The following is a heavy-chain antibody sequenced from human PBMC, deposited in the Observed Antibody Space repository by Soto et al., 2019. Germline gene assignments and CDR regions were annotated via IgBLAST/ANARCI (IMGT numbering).Heavy chain of an antibody. V-gene: IGHV4-59*01. Sequence: SETLSLTCTVSGASISRYYWSWIRQSPGKGLEWIGYIYYSGSTIYNPSLKSRVTISVDTSKNQFSLKLSSVTAADTAVYYCARGIKYGDYSRWFDPWGPGTLVTVS. CDR1: GASISRYY. D-gene: IGHD4-17*01. CDR3: ARGIKYGDYSRWFDP. J-gene: IGHJ5*02. CDR2: IYYSGST.